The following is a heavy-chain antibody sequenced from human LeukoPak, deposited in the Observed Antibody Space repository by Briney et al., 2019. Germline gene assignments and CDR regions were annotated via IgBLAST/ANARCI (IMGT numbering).Heavy chain of an antibody. Sequence: GGSLRLSCAASGFTFSSYAMSWVRQAPGKGLEWVSAISGSGGSTYYADSVKGRFTISRDNSKNTLYPQMNSLRAEDTAVYYCAKVLVGARYFDYWGQGTLVTVSS. J-gene: IGHJ4*02. CDR1: GFTFSSYA. CDR3: AKVLVGARYFDY. D-gene: IGHD1-26*01. V-gene: IGHV3-23*01. CDR2: ISGSGGST.